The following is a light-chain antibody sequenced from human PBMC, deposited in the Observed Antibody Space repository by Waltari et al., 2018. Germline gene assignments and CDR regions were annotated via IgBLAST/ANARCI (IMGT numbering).Light chain of an antibody. Sequence: EIVLTQSPATLSLSPGERATLSCRASQSVSNFLAWYQQKPGQAPRLLIYHASNRATGIPARFSGRGSGTDFTLTISSLEPGDSAVYSCQQRANWPPLTFGGGTRVEI. CDR3: QQRANWPPLT. CDR1: QSVSNF. V-gene: IGKV3-11*01. CDR2: HAS. J-gene: IGKJ4*01.